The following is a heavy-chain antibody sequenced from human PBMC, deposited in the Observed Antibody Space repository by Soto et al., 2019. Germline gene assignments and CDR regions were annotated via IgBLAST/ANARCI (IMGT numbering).Heavy chain of an antibody. CDR2: IVYSGST. D-gene: IGHD5-18*01. J-gene: IGHJ4*02. Sequence: QVQLQESGPGLVKPSQTLSLTCTVSGGSVSSGGYYWSWIRQHPGKGLEWIGYIVYSGSTYYNPSLKSRITISLDTSKNQFSLKLTSVTAADPAVYFCASARSPDTTMGFWYWGQGTLVTVSS. V-gene: IGHV4-31*03. CDR1: GGSVSSGGYY. CDR3: ASARSPDTTMGFWY.